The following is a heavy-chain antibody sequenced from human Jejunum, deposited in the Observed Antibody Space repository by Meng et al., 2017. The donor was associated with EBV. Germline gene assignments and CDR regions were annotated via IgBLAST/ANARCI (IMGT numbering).Heavy chain of an antibody. J-gene: IGHJ4*02. CDR1: GGSFSSSGYY. CDR2: IYYSGNT. V-gene: IGHV4-39*07. CDR3: AGNGYYALEY. Sequence: LQLQESGPGLVKPSEPLSLTCTVSGGSFSSSGYYWNWIRQPPGKGLEWIGSIYYSGNTYYNPSLKSRVTISIDPSKNQFSLKLISVTVADTAVYYCAGNGYYALEYWGPGILVTVSS. D-gene: IGHD3-22*01.